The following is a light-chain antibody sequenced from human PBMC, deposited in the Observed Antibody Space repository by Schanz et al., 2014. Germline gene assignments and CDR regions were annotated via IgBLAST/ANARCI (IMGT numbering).Light chain of an antibody. V-gene: IGLV2-14*03. Sequence: QSALTQPASVSGSPGQSITISCTGTSSDVGGYDYVSWYQQHPGKAPKLMIYDVNNRPSGVSNRFSGSKSGNTASLTISGLQAEDEADYYCSSYAGSNTAYVFGTGTKLTVL. CDR1: SSDVGGYDY. J-gene: IGLJ1*01. CDR2: DVN. CDR3: SSYAGSNTAYV.